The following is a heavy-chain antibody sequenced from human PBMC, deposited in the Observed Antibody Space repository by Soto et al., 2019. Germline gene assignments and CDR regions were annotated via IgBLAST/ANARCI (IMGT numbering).Heavy chain of an antibody. Sequence: EVQVLESGGGLVQPGGSLRLSCAGSGFTFINYAMNWVRQAPGKGLEWVSSISGGGDAAFFPDSVRGRFTISRDNSKNPVTLHMNSLGVDDTAVYYCARKILGATTRPNYWYFDLWGRGTLVTVSS. J-gene: IGHJ2*01. CDR3: ARKILGATTRPNYWYFDL. CDR1: GFTFINYA. D-gene: IGHD1-26*01. CDR2: ISGGGDAA. V-gene: IGHV3-23*01.